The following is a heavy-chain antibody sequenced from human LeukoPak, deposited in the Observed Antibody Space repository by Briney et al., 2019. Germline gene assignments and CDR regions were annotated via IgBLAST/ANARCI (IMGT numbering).Heavy chain of an antibody. J-gene: IGHJ4*02. CDR2: IYYSGNT. D-gene: IGHD6-19*01. CDR1: GGSISNNY. Sequence: SETLSLTCTVSGGSISNNYWNWIRQPPGKGLEWIGYIYYSGNTNYNPSLKSRVTISVDTSKNQFSLKLSSVTAADTAVYYCASSALLSSGWDYWGQGTLVTVSS. CDR3: ASSALLSSGWDY. V-gene: IGHV4-59*01.